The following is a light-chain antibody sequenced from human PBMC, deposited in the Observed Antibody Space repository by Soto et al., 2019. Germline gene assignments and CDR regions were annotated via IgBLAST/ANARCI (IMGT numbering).Light chain of an antibody. CDR3: QQSYRAVT. CDR1: QSVSSY. CDR2: AAS. Sequence: DIQMTQSPSSLSASVGDRISITCRASQSVSSYLNWYQQKPGKAPRLLIYAASHLQTGVPSRFRGTGSATDFTLTISSLQPEDFATYYCQQSYRAVTFGQGTRLEIK. V-gene: IGKV1-39*01. J-gene: IGKJ5*01.